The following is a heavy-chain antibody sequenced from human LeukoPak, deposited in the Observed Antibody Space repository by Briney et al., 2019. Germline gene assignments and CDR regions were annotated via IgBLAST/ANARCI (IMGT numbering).Heavy chain of an antibody. CDR3: AREGIVYAFDI. CDR1: GFTFSSYW. V-gene: IGHV3-74*01. D-gene: IGHD5/OR15-5a*01. J-gene: IGHJ3*02. CDR2: INSDGSST. Sequence: PGGSLRLSCAASGFTFSSYWMHWVRQAPGKGLVWVSRINSDGSSTSYADSVKGRFTISRDNAKNTLYLQMNSLRAEDTAVYYCAREGIVYAFDIWGQGTMVTVSS.